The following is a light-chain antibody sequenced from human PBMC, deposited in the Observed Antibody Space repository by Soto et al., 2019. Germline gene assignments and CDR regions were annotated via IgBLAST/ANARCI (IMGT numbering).Light chain of an antibody. CDR1: QSISSY. CDR3: QQSGDTPPWT. Sequence: QMDQSPSSLPSSVGDRVTLTCRASQSISSYLNCYQKKPXKAPKLXXYAASSLQSGVPSRFSGSGSGTEFTLTITSLQPEDFATYYCQQSGDTPPWTFGQGTKVDIK. J-gene: IGKJ1*01. CDR2: AAS. V-gene: IGKV1-39*01.